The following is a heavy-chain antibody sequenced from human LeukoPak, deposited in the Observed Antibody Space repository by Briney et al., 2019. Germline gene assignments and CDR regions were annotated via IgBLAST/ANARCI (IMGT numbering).Heavy chain of an antibody. D-gene: IGHD1-1*01. CDR2: LYNSGST. V-gene: IGHV4-59*08. CDR3: ARAVADNTFDY. Sequence: SETLSLTCTVSGGSISSYYWSWIRQPPGKGLEWIGHLYNSGSTNYNPSLQSRVTISVDTSKNQFSLRLTSVTAADTAVYYCARAVADNTFDYWGPGTLVTVSS. J-gene: IGHJ4*02. CDR1: GGSISSYY.